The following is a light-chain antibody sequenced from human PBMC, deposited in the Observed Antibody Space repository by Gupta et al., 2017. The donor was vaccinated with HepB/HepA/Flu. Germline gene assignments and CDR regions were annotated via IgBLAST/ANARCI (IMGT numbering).Light chain of an antibody. CDR1: SSAVGGYNY. J-gene: IGLJ2*01. V-gene: IGLV2-11*01. Sequence: QSALTQPRSVSGSPGQSVTISCTGTSSAVGGYNYVSWYQHSPGKAPKLMIYDGSKRPSGVRDRFSGSKSGNTASLTISGLEAEDEDDYYCCSDACSYVVFGGGTKLTVL. CDR3: CSDACSYVV. CDR2: DGS.